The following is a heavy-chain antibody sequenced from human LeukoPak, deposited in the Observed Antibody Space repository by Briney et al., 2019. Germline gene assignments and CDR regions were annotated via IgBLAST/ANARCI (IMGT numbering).Heavy chain of an antibody. CDR2: IRYDGSNK. J-gene: IGHJ4*02. Sequence: GGSLRLSCAASGFTFSSYGMHWVRQAPGKGLEWVAFIRYDGSNKYYADSVKGRFTISRDNAKNSLYLQMNSLRAEDTAVYYCARDRDFYDSSGYLTHWGQGTLVTVSS. CDR1: GFTFSSYG. V-gene: IGHV3-30*02. D-gene: IGHD3-22*01. CDR3: ARDRDFYDSSGYLTH.